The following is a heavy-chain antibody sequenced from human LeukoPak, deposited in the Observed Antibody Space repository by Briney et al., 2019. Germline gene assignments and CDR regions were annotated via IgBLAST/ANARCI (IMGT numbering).Heavy chain of an antibody. Sequence: GGSLRLSCAASGFTFSSYSMNWVRQAPGKGLEWVSYISSSSSTIYYADSVKGRFTISRDNAKNSPYLQMNSLRAEDTAVYYCARTKTTVTTSLYYYYYYMDVWGKGTTVTVSS. J-gene: IGHJ6*03. CDR3: ARTKTTVTTSLYYYYYYMDV. D-gene: IGHD4-11*01. CDR1: GFTFSSYS. V-gene: IGHV3-48*04. CDR2: ISSSSSTI.